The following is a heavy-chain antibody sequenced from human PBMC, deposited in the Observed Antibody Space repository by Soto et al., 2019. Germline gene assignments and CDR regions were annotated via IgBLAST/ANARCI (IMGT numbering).Heavy chain of an antibody. Sequence: PSETLSLTCTVSGDSISSYYWSWIRQPPGKGLEWIGYIYYSGSTNYNPSLKSRVTISVDTSKNQFSLKLSSVTAADTAVYYCARRSYDILTGIDAFDIWGQGTMVTVSS. CDR2: IYYSGST. J-gene: IGHJ3*02. D-gene: IGHD3-9*01. V-gene: IGHV4-59*01. CDR3: ARRSYDILTGIDAFDI. CDR1: GDSISSYY.